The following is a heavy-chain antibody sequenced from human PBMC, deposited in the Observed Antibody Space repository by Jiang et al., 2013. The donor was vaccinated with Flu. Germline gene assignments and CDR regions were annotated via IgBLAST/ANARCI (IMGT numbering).Heavy chain of an antibody. V-gene: IGHV3-23*01. Sequence: AASGFTFSSYAMSWVRQAPGKGLEWVSAISGSGGSTYYADSVKGRFTISRDNSKNTLYLQMNSLRAEDTAVYYCAKEGYYDSSGYYYVDYWGQGTLVTVSS. CDR2: ISGSGGST. CDR3: AKEGYYDSSGYYYVDY. CDR1: GFTFSSYA. J-gene: IGHJ4*02. D-gene: IGHD3-22*01.